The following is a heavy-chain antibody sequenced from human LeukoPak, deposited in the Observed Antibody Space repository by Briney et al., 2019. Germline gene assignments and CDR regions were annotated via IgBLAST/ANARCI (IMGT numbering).Heavy chain of an antibody. J-gene: IGHJ4*02. D-gene: IGHD6-13*01. V-gene: IGHV3-30*04. CDR3: ARDSGGSSWYNVWDFDY. CDR1: GFTFSSYA. CDR2: ISYDGSNK. Sequence: GGSLRLSCAASGFTFSSYAMQWVRQAPGKGLEGVAVISYDGSNKYYADSVKGRFTISRDNSKNTLYLQMNSLRAEDTAVYYCARDSGGSSWYNVWDFDYWGQGTLVTVSS.